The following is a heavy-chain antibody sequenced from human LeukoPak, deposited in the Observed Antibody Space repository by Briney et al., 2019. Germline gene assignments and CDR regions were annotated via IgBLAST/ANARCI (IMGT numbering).Heavy chain of an antibody. D-gene: IGHD2-2*02. CDR1: GGSISSYY. CDR3: ARVEGYCSSTSCYTVDY. CDR2: IYTSGST. J-gene: IGHJ4*02. V-gene: IGHV4-4*07. Sequence: SETLSLTCTVSGGSISSYYWSWIRQPAGKGLEWIGRIYTSGSTNYNPSLKSRVTISVDTSKNQFSLKLSSVTAADTAVYYCARVEGYCSSTSCYTVDYWGQGTLVTVSS.